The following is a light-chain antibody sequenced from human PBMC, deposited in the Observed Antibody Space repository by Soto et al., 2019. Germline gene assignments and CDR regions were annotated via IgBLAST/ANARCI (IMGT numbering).Light chain of an antibody. CDR1: QSISDT. J-gene: IGKJ1*01. CDR2: GAS. V-gene: IGKV3-15*01. CDR3: QQYHDWPPWT. Sequence: EIVMTQSPATLSVSPGVRATFPSRPSQSISDTLAWYQQKPGQAPRLLIYGASRRATSFPARFSGSGSGTDFTPTISSLQSEDFATYYCQQYHDWPPWTFGQGTKVDIK.